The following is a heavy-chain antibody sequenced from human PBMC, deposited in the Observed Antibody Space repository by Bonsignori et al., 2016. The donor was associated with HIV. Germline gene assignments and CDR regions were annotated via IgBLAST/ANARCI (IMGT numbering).Heavy chain of an antibody. CDR3: AKEKTAHNVILEY. CDR2: MRFDGNTQ. D-gene: IGHD1-1*01. Sequence: WIRQPPGKGLEWVAFMRFDGNTQVYEDPMKGRFTISRDISKNTVYLQMNNLGPEDTAVYYCAKEKTAHNVILEYWGPGTMVTVSS. V-gene: IGHV3-30*02. J-gene: IGHJ4*02.